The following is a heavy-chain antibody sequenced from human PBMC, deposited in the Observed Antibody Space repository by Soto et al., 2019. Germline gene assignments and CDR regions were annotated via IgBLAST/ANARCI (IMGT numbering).Heavy chain of an antibody. Sequence: GGSLRLSCTVSGFTSRNYIMGWVRQAPGKGLEWVSTINDSGGRTHYRDSVKGRFTISRDNSKTTMYLQMNGLRVDDTAMYYCVTEGHSSGKAGDFDMWGQGTMVTVSS. J-gene: IGHJ3*02. D-gene: IGHD6-19*01. CDR3: VTEGHSSGKAGDFDM. V-gene: IGHV3-23*01. CDR2: INDSGGRT. CDR1: GFTSRNYI.